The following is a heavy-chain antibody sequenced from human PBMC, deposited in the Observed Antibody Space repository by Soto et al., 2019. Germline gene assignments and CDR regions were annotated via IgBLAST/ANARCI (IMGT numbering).Heavy chain of an antibody. V-gene: IGHV6-1*01. J-gene: IGHJ5*02. CDR3: AGVYYCGWGSHSWFAP. Sequence: SQTLSLTCAVSRDSVSSNRAAWNWIRQSPSRGLGWLVRRYYRSKWDNDCAVSVKSRKTSNPDTCKNRFCMQLKSLTPEYTALYYCAGVYYCGWGSHSWFAPRSQRTPVPVSS. CDR2: RYYRSKWDN. CDR1: RDSVSSNRAA. D-gene: IGHD3-10*01.